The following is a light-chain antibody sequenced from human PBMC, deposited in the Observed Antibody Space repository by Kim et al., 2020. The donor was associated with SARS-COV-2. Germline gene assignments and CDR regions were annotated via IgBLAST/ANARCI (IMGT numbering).Light chain of an antibody. Sequence: GQPVTLSCTGSSSDGGDYDLVSWYQQLPGTAPTLIMADVNKRPSGVPDRFSGSKSGNTASLTISGLQVEDEADYYCCSYAGRLTWVFGVGTQLTVL. CDR1: SSDGGDYDL. J-gene: IGLJ3*02. V-gene: IGLV2-11*03. CDR3: CSYAGRLTWV. CDR2: DVN.